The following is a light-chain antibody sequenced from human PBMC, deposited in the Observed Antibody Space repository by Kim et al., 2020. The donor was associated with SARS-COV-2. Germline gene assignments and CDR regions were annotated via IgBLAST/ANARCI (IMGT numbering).Light chain of an antibody. V-gene: IGKV3-11*01. Sequence: EVVLTQSPATLSLSPGERATLSCRASQGVSGYIAWYQQKPGQPTRLLIYEASIRATGVPARFSGSGSGTYFTLTISSLEPEDFAVYYCQQRSSWPITFGQGTRLEIK. J-gene: IGKJ5*01. CDR3: QQRSSWPIT. CDR2: EAS. CDR1: QGVSGY.